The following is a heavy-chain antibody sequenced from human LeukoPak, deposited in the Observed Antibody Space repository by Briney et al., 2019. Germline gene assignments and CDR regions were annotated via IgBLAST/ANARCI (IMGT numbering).Heavy chain of an antibody. CDR1: GASISSGGYS. CDR2: IYNSENT. Sequence: SETLSLTCAVSGASISSGGYSWSWIRQPPGKGLEWIGYIYNSENTHYNPSLKSRLTISVDTSKNHFSLNLRSVAAADTAVYYCARDPRFSPFDNWGQGTLVTVSS. V-gene: IGHV4-30-4*07. J-gene: IGHJ4*02. CDR3: ARDPRFSPFDN.